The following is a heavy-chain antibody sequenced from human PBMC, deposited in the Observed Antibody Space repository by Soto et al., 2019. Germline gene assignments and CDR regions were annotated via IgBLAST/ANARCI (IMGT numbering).Heavy chain of an antibody. V-gene: IGHV3-23*01. CDR1: VFTFSNYG. CDR3: AKKVTIYAVDPADY. CDR2: MSGSGDDA. D-gene: IGHD3-3*01. J-gene: IGHJ4*02. Sequence: GGSLRLSCAASVFTFSNYGMSWARQAPGKGLEWVSVMSGSGDDAYYADSVKGRFTISRDNSKNTLYLQMNSLRAEDTAVYFCAKKVTIYAVDPADYWGQGTQVTVSS.